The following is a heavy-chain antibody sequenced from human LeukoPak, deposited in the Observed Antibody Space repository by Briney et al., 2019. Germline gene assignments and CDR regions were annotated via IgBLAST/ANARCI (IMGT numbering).Heavy chain of an antibody. D-gene: IGHD4-17*01. CDR2: ITTYNGNT. CDR1: GYTFTSYP. Sequence: ASVKVSCKSSGYTFTSYPIIWVRQAPGQGLEWMGWITTYNGNTHYAQKLQGRVTMTTETSTSTAYMDLRGLRSDDTAVYYCARGYDYGDYVGDFDYWGQGTLVTVSS. CDR3: ARGYDYGDYVGDFDY. V-gene: IGHV1-18*01. J-gene: IGHJ4*02.